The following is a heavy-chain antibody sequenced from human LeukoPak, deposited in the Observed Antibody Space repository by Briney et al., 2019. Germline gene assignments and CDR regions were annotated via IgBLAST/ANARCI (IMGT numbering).Heavy chain of an antibody. J-gene: IGHJ4*02. CDR1: GASISSGDYF. Sequence: SETLSLTCSVSGASISSGDYFWTWIRQHPGKGLEWIGYIHYSGSTYYNPSLRSRMIISVDTSKNQFSLQLSSVTAADTAVYYCARVVSDCGGARCYKGYLDYWGQGALVTVSS. V-gene: IGHV4-31*03. D-gene: IGHD2-2*02. CDR3: ARVVSDCGGARCYKGYLDY. CDR2: IHYSGST.